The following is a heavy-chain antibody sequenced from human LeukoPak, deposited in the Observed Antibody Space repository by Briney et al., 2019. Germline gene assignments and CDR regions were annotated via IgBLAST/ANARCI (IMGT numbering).Heavy chain of an antibody. J-gene: IGHJ4*02. Sequence: GGSLRLSCAASGFTFSSYNMNWVRQAPGKGLEWVSSISSSSTYIYYADSVKGRFTISRDNAKNSLYLQMNSLRAEDTAVYYCARPPHSSSWYRGSYYFDYWGQGTLVTVSS. V-gene: IGHV3-21*01. D-gene: IGHD6-13*01. CDR1: GFTFSSYN. CDR3: ARPPHSSSWYRGSYYFDY. CDR2: ISSSSTYI.